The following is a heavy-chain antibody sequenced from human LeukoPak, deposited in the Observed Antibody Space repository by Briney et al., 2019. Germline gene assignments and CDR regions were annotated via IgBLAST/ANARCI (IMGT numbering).Heavy chain of an antibody. V-gene: IGHV3-53*01. CDR1: GFTLSSYE. CDR3: ARGLMAPIGRLDY. Sequence: GGSLRLSCTASGFTLSSYEMSWIRQAPGKGLEWVSSIDYSGGDTHYADSVKGRFTISRDSSKNTLYLQMNSLRAEDTAVYYCARGLMAPIGRLDYWGQGTLVTVSS. CDR2: IDYSGGDT. J-gene: IGHJ4*02. D-gene: IGHD5-24*01.